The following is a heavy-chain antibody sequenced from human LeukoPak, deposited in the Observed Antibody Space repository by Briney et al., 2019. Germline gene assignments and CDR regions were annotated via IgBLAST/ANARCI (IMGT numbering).Heavy chain of an antibody. D-gene: IGHD3-3*01. CDR2: IYYSGNT. CDR1: GGSISSGDYY. Sequence: PSQTLSLTCTVSGGSISSGDYYWSWIRQPPGKGLEWIGYIYYSGNTYYNPSLKSRVTMSVDTSKNQFSLKLSSVTAADTAVYYCARAPPHPRITIFGVVIIPEFEGDYFDYWGQGTLVTVSS. V-gene: IGHV4-30-4*01. CDR3: ARAPPHPRITIFGVVIIPEFEGDYFDY. J-gene: IGHJ4*02.